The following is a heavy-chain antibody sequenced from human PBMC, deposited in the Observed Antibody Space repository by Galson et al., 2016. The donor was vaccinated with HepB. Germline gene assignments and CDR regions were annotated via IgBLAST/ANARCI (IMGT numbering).Heavy chain of an antibody. J-gene: IGHJ3*01. CDR1: GGSITSSFYY. V-gene: IGHV4-39*01. Sequence: TLSLTCTVSGGSITSSFYYWAWIRQPPGKDREWIGNIYYSGTNYYNPSLESRATISVDTAKNQCSLSLNSGAAADAALYISASQDKAGLVNFWGRGTMVIVSS. D-gene: IGHD3/OR15-3a*01. CDR2: IYYSGTN. CDR3: ASQDKAGLVNF.